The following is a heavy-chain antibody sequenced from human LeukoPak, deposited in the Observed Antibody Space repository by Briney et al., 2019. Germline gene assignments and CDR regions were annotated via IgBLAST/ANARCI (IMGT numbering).Heavy chain of an antibody. CDR2: INQNGSGK. Sequence: GGSLRLSCPASGFTFSDFWMGWVRQAPGKGLECVENINQNGSGKSYVGPVKGRFTTSRDNANNTLYLLTAALRAEDTAAYYCTEERSNHYWGQEALVTVAS. CDR1: GFTFSDFW. V-gene: IGHV3-7*01. J-gene: IGHJ4*02. D-gene: IGHD4-11*01. CDR3: TEERSNHY.